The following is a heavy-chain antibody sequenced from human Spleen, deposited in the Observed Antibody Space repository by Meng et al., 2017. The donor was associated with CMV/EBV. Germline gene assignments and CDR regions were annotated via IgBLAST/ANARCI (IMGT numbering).Heavy chain of an antibody. Sequence: FTFNAYFFHWVRQAPGKGLEWLALISYDGNIKDYADSVKGRFTISRDNSKNTLSLQMNSLRAADTAVYYCARDKGYTDYDRGSEGFDYWGPGTLVTVSS. J-gene: IGHJ4*02. CDR3: ARDKGYTDYDRGSEGFDY. CDR1: FTFNAYF. D-gene: IGHD5-12*01. V-gene: IGHV3-30*04. CDR2: ISYDGNIK.